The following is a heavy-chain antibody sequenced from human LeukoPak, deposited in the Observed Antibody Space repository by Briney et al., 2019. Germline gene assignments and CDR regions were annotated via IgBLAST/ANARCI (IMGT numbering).Heavy chain of an antibody. CDR1: GGSISSYY. J-gene: IGHJ5*02. CDR2: IYTSGST. V-gene: IGHV4-4*07. D-gene: IGHD2-2*01. Sequence: KPSETLSLTCTVSGGSISSYYWSWIRQPAGKGLEWIGRIYTSGSTNYNPSLKSRVTISVDTSKNQFSLKLSSVTAADTAVYYCARGSRYCSSTSCYGKYNWFDPWGQGTLVTVSS. CDR3: ARGSRYCSSTSCYGKYNWFDP.